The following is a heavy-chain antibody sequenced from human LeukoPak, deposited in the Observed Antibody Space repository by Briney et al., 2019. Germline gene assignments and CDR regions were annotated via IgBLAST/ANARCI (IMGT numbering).Heavy chain of an antibody. J-gene: IGHJ6*02. D-gene: IGHD5-18*01. Sequence: ASVKVSCKASGGTFTSYAISWVRQAPGQGLEWMGGIIPIFGTANYAQKFQGRVTITADESTSTAYMELSSLRSEDTAVYYCARAPPTDTLDDYYYYGMDVWGQGTPVTVSS. CDR1: GGTFTSYA. CDR3: ARAPPTDTLDDYYYYGMDV. V-gene: IGHV1-69*13. CDR2: IIPIFGTA.